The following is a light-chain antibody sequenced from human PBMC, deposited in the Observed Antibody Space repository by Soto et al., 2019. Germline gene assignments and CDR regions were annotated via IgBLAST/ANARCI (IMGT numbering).Light chain of an antibody. CDR2: GAF. CDR1: QSVSSSY. J-gene: IGKJ3*01. Sequence: EIVLTQSPGTLSLSPGQRATLSCRASQSVSSSYLAWYQQKPGQAPRLLIYGAFNRATGIPDRFSGSGSGTDFTLTFSRLEPEDFAVYYCQQYGDSPATFGPGTKLDIK. V-gene: IGKV3-20*01. CDR3: QQYGDSPAT.